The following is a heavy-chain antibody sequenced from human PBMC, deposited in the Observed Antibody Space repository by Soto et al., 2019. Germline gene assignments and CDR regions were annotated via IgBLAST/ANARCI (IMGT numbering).Heavy chain of an antibody. CDR1: GFPFSHSG. J-gene: IGHJ3*02. CDR3: ARVRGSGTYYGYRIANDAFDI. CDR2: IWYDGSSE. Sequence: LRLSCAASGFPFSHSGVHWVRQAPGKGLEWVAVIWYDGSSEYYTESVKGRFTISRDNSKNTLYLQMNSLRAEDPGVCYCARVRGSGTYYGYRIANDAFDIWGQGTMVTVSS. D-gene: IGHD3-10*01. V-gene: IGHV3-33*01.